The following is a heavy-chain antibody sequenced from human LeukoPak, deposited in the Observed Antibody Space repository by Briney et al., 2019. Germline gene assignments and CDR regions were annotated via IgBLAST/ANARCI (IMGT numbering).Heavy chain of an antibody. J-gene: IGHJ5*02. CDR2: ISAYNGNT. D-gene: IGHD1-7*01. CDR1: GYTFTSYG. CDR3: ARGGATETTIGPENNWFDP. V-gene: IGHV1-18*01. Sequence: ASVKVSCKASGYTFTSYGISWVRQAPGQGPEWMGWISAYNGNTNYAQKLQGRVTMTTDTSTSTAYLELRSLRSDDTAVYYCARGGATETTIGPENNWFDPWVQGTLVTVSS.